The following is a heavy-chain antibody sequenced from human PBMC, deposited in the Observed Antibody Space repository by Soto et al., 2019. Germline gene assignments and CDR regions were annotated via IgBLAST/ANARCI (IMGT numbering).Heavy chain of an antibody. CDR3: APTRTGTGEFDY. CDR1: GYTLTELS. V-gene: IGHV1-24*01. J-gene: IGHJ4*02. D-gene: IGHD3-9*01. CDR2: FDPEDGET. Sequence: QVQLVQSGAEVKKPGASVKVSCKVSGYTLTELSMHWVRQAPGKGLEWMGGFDPEDGETIYAQKFQGLVTMPGDTSTDPAYMELSSLRSEDKAVYYCAPTRTGTGEFDYWGQGTLVTVSS.